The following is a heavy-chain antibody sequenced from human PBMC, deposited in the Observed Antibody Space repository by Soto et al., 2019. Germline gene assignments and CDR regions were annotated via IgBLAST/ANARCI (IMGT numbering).Heavy chain of an antibody. CDR2: IYPGDSDT. CDR1: GYSFTNFW. J-gene: IGHJ6*02. CDR3: AKHISRDFDFWSRLYYYYAMDV. Sequence: GESLKISCKGSGYSFTNFWIGWVRQMPGKGLDWLGIIYPGDSDTRYNPSFQGQVTISTDNSINTAYLQWNSLKASDTAIYYCAKHISRDFDFWSRLYYYYAMDVWGQGTTVTVSS. D-gene: IGHD3-3*01. V-gene: IGHV5-51*01.